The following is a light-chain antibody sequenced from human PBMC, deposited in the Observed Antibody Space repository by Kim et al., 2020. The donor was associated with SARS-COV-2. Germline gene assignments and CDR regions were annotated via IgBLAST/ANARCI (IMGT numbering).Light chain of an antibody. J-gene: IGLJ3*02. CDR2: EDN. CDR1: SGSIASNY. Sequence: GQPVTISGTGSSGSIASNYVQWYQQRPGSSPTTVIYEDNQRPSGVPDRFSGSIDSSSISASLAISGLKTEDEADYYCQSYDSSNWVFGGGTQLTVL. V-gene: IGLV6-57*01. CDR3: QSYDSSNWV.